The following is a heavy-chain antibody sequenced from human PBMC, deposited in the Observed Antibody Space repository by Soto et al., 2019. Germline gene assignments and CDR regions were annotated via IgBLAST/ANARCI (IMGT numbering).Heavy chain of an antibody. D-gene: IGHD6-6*01. CDR1: GFTFSSYA. Sequence: GGSLRLSCAASGFTFSSYAMSWVRQAPGKGLEWVSAISGSGGSTYYADSVKGRFTISRDNSKNTLYLQMNSLRAEDTAVYYCATDRVSSGAFYIWGQGTMVTVSS. CDR3: ATDRVSSGAFYI. J-gene: IGHJ3*02. V-gene: IGHV3-23*01. CDR2: ISGSGGST.